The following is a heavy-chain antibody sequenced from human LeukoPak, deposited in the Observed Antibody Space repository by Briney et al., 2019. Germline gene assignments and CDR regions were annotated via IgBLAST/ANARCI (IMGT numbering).Heavy chain of an antibody. CDR2: ISYDGSNK. D-gene: IGHD3-10*01. J-gene: IGHJ4*02. V-gene: IGHV3-30*04. CDR3: ARAPSLLLWFGDYFDY. Sequence: GGSLRLYCAASGFTFSSYAMHWVRQAPGKGLEWVAVISYDGSNKYYADSVKGRFTISRDNSKNTLYLQMNSLRAEDTAVYYCARAPSLLLWFGDYFDYWGQGTLVTVSS. CDR1: GFTFSSYA.